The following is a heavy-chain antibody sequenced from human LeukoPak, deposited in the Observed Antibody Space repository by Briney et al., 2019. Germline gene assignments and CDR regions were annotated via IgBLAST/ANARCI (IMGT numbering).Heavy chain of an antibody. J-gene: IGHJ4*02. V-gene: IGHV1-69*04. D-gene: IGHD3-3*01. Sequence: SVKVSRKASGGTFSSYAISWVRQAPGQGLEWMGRIIPILGIANYAQKFQGRVTITADKSTSTAYMELSSLRSEDTAVYYCAREYYDFWSGPKGAYYFDYWGQGTLVTVSS. CDR2: IIPILGIA. CDR1: GGTFSSYA. CDR3: AREYYDFWSGPKGAYYFDY.